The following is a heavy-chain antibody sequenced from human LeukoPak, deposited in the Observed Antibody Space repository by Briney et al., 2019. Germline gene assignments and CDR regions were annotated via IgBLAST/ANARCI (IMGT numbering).Heavy chain of an antibody. D-gene: IGHD3-10*01. CDR1: GFIFTDYY. Sequence: GGSLRLSCAASGFIFTDYYMSWIRQAPGKGLEWISYISSSGSTTYYADSVKGRFTISRDNAKNSLYLQMNSLRAEDTAVYYCAHILLLWFGELPGDACDIWGQGTMVTVSS. CDR3: AHILLLWFGELPGDACDI. CDR2: ISSSGSTT. J-gene: IGHJ3*02. V-gene: IGHV3-11*04.